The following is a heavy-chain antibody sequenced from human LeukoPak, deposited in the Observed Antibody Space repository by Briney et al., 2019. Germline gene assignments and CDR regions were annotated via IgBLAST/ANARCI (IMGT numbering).Heavy chain of an antibody. J-gene: IGHJ4*02. CDR2: LSSSGSAY. V-gene: IGHV3-48*04. CDR1: GFSFSSFS. Sequence: GGSLRLSCAASGFSFSSFSMNWVRQAPGKGLEWIAYLSSSGSAYSYADSVKGRFTIARDNAKNSVYLEMNSLRADDTAVYYCARSARLMKGVVEVTALDDWGQGTLVTVSS. D-gene: IGHD3-3*01. CDR3: ARSARLMKGVVEVTALDD.